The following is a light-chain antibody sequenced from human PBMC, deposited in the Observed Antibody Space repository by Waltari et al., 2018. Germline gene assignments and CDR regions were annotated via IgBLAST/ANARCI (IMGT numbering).Light chain of an antibody. V-gene: IGKV1-6*01. CDR1: QGIRNE. CDR3: LQDYNYPLT. Sequence: AIQMTQSPSSLSAYVGDRVTITCRASQGIRNELGWYQQIPGTAPKLLIYASTLEFGVPSRVSGSGSGTDCSLTIDGLQPEDFATYYCLQDYNYPLTFGGGTKVEIK. J-gene: IGKJ4*01. CDR2: AS.